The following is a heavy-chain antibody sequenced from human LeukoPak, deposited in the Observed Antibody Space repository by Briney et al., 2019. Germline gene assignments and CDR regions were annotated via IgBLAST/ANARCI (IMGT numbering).Heavy chain of an antibody. V-gene: IGHV4-31*03. J-gene: IGHJ4*02. CDR3: ARYGAPFDS. CDR1: GGSISSGGYY. Sequence: SQTLSLTCTVSGGSISSGGYYWSWIRQHPGKGLEFIGYIFYSGTTYYNPSLKSRVSISLDTSLNQFSLKVISVTAADTAVYYCARYGAPFDSWGQGTLVTVSS. D-gene: IGHD4-17*01. CDR2: IFYSGTT.